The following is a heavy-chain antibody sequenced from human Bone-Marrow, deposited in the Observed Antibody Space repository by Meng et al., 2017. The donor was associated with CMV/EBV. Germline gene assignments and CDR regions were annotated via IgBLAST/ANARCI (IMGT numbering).Heavy chain of an antibody. CDR3: ARDLPSSHIVLMLYASVMRIYGMDV. V-gene: IGHV3-30*04. D-gene: IGHD2-8*01. CDR1: GFTFSSYA. J-gene: IGHJ6*02. CDR2: ISYDGSNK. Sequence: GGSLRLSCAASGFTFSSYAMHWVRQAPGKGLEWVAVISYDGSNKYYADSVKGRFTISRDNSKNTLYLQMNSLRAEDTAVYYCARDLPSSHIVLMLYASVMRIYGMDVWGQRNTVNVTS.